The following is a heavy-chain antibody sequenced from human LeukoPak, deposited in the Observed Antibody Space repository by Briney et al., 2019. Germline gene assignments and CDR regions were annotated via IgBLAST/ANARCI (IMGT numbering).Heavy chain of an antibody. CDR1: GFTFSSYS. CDR2: ITSSSNYI. CDR3: ARDVEAMAAAGGGVDY. J-gene: IGHJ4*02. V-gene: IGHV3-21*01. Sequence: GGSLRLSCAASGFTFSSYSMNWVRQAPGKGVEWVSSITSSSNYIYYADSVKGRFTISRDNAKNSLYLQMNSLRAEDTAVYYCARDVEAMAAAGGGVDYWGQGTLVTVSS. D-gene: IGHD6-13*01.